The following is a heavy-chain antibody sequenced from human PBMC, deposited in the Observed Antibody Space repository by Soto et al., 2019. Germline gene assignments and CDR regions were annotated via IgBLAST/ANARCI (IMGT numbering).Heavy chain of an antibody. J-gene: IGHJ5*02. CDR2: IYWNEDK. CDR3: AHRCYWFGGEDWFDP. Sequence: SGPKLVNPTQTLTLNCTFSGFSLSTSGVGVCWIRQPPGKALEWLAVIYWNEDKHFSPSLKSRLTIVKDTSKNQVVLTLTNVDPVDTATYYCAHRCYWFGGEDWFDPWGPGTLVTVSS. V-gene: IGHV2-5*01. D-gene: IGHD3-10*01. CDR1: GFSLSTSGVG.